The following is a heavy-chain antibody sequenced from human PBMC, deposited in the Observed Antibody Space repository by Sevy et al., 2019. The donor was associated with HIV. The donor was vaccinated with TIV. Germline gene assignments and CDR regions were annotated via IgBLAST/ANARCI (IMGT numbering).Heavy chain of an antibody. CDR3: AKEDHDFWSGYYRRGPRGNFDY. J-gene: IGHJ4*02. CDR1: GFTFSSYA. V-gene: IGHV3-23*01. D-gene: IGHD3-3*01. CDR2: ISGSGGST. Sequence: EGSLRLSCTASGFTFSSYAMSWVRQAPGKGLEWVSAISGSGGSTYYADSVKGRFTISRDNSKNTLYLQMNSLRAEDTAVYYCAKEDHDFWSGYYRRGPRGNFDYWGQGTLVTVSS.